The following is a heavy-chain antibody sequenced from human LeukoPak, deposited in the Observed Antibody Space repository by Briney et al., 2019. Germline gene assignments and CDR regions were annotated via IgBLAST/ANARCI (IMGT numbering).Heavy chain of an antibody. D-gene: IGHD4-17*01. CDR3: ARDIDNGDYVVY. V-gene: IGHV3-30*02. Sequence: GGSLRLSCAASGFTFSSYGMHWVRQAPGKGLEWVAFIRYDGSSEFYADSVKGRFTISRDNSKNTLYLQMNSLRAEDTAVYYCARDIDNGDYVVYWGQGTLVTVSS. CDR1: GFTFSSYG. J-gene: IGHJ4*02. CDR2: IRYDGSSE.